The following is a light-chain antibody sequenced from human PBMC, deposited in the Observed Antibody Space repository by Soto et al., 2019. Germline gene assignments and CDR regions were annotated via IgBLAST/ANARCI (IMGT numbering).Light chain of an antibody. CDR2: AAS. Sequence: DIQMTQSPSSLSASVGDRVTITCRASQGIGSYLNWYQQRPGRAPKCLIYAASILESGVPSRFSGSGSGTNFTLTISDLQPEDFATYFCQQANSFPLTFGQGTRLEIK. CDR1: QGIGSY. V-gene: IGKV1-12*01. CDR3: QQANSFPLT. J-gene: IGKJ5*01.